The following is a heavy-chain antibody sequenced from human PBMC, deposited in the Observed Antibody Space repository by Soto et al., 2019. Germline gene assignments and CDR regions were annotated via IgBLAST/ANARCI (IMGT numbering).Heavy chain of an antibody. D-gene: IGHD3-10*01. Sequence: GGSLRLSCAASGFTFSSYWMHWVRQAPGKGLVWVSRINSDGSSTSYADSVKGRFTISRDNAKNTLYLQMNSLRAEDTAVYYCARVRTYYYGSGTSDYWGQGTLVTVSS. V-gene: IGHV3-74*01. J-gene: IGHJ4*02. CDR2: INSDGSST. CDR3: ARVRTYYYGSGTSDY. CDR1: GFTFSSYW.